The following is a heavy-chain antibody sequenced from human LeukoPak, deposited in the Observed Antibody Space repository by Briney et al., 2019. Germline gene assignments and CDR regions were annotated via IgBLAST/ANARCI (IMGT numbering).Heavy chain of an antibody. CDR3: ARVTMVPYYYYGMDV. J-gene: IGHJ6*02. Sequence: SQTLSLTCTVSGGSISSGDYYWSWLRQPPGKGLEWIGYIYYSGSTYYNPSLKSRVTISVDTSKNQFSLKLSSVTAADTAVYYCARVTMVPYYYYGMDVWGQGTTVTVSS. CDR2: IYYSGST. D-gene: IGHD3-10*01. V-gene: IGHV4-30-4*01. CDR1: GGSISSGDYY.